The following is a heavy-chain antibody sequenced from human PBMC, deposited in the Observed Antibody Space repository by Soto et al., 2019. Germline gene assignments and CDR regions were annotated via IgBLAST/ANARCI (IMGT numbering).Heavy chain of an antibody. V-gene: IGHV4-30-2*01. CDR3: ARVPDR. CDR2: IYHSGST. J-gene: IGHJ5*02. Sequence: SETLSLTCAVSGGSIGSGGYSWSWIRQPPGKGLEWIGYIYHSGSTYYNPSLKSRVTISVDRTKNQFSLKLSSVTAADTAVYYCARVPDRWGQGTLVNASS. CDR1: GGSIGSGGYS. D-gene: IGHD2-2*01.